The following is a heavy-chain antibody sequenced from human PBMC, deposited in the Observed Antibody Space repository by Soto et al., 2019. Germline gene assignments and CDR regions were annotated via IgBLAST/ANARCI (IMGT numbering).Heavy chain of an antibody. J-gene: IGHJ4*02. V-gene: IGHV1-2*02. CDR2: INSNSGAT. Sequence: ASVKVSCKASGYTFAAYYLHWVRQAPGQGLEWMGWINSNSGATNYAQKFQGRVTMARDTSISTAYMELSGLRSDDTAVYYCARESLVTGTRHFDYWGQGTLVTVSS. CDR1: GYTFAAYY. CDR3: ARESLVTGTRHFDY. D-gene: IGHD1-7*01.